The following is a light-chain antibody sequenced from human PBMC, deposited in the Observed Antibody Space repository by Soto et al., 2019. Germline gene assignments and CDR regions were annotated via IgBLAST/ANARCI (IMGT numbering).Light chain of an antibody. V-gene: IGLV2-14*03. Sequence: QSALTQSASVSGSPGRSVTISCTGTSSDVGDFNYVSWYQHLPGRAPKLIIYDVTNRPSGISYRFSASKSGRTASLTISGLQAEDEAYYYCSSYSSSTTHVVFGGGTKLTVL. J-gene: IGLJ2*01. CDR1: SSDVGDFNY. CDR3: SSYSSSTTHVV. CDR2: DVT.